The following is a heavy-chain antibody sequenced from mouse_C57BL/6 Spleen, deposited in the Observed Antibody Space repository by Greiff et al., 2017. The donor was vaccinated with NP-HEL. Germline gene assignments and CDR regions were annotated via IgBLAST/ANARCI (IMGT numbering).Heavy chain of an antibody. V-gene: IGHV14-1*01. Sequence: EVKLQESGAELVRPGASVKLSCTASGFNIKDYYMHWVKQRPEQGLEWIGRIDPEDGDTEYAPKFQGKATMTADTSSNTAYLQLSSLTSEDTAVYYCTTDRDYYGSRNWYFDVWGTGTTVTVSS. CDR2: IDPEDGDT. D-gene: IGHD1-1*01. CDR3: TTDRDYYGSRNWYFDV. J-gene: IGHJ1*03. CDR1: GFNIKDYY.